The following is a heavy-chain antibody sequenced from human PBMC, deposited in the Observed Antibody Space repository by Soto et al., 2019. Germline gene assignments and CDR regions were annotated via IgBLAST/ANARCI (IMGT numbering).Heavy chain of an antibody. CDR3: ASDGSSRVAGGVFNYYYGMDV. Sequence: QVQLVQSGAEVKKPGASVKVSCKASGYTFTSYGISWVRQAPGQGLEWMGWISAYNGNTNYAQKLQGRVTMTTDTSTSTAYLERRRLRSDDTAVYYCASDGSSRVAGGVFNYYYGMDVWGQGTTGTVSS. D-gene: IGHD6-13*01. CDR1: GYTFTSYG. CDR2: ISAYNGNT. J-gene: IGHJ6*02. V-gene: IGHV1-18*01.